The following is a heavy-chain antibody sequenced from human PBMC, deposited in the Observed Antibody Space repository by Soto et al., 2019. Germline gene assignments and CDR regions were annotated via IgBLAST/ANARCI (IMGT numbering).Heavy chain of an antibody. CDR3: ARGYDWFDP. Sequence: SETLSLTCSVSGDSISSSYWSWIRQPPGKGLEWIGYIYYSGSTNYNPSLKSRVTISLDTSKNQFSLKASSVTAADTAVYYCARGYDWFDPWGQGTLVTVSS. CDR1: GDSISSSY. J-gene: IGHJ5*02. D-gene: IGHD5-12*01. V-gene: IGHV4-59*01. CDR2: IYYSGST.